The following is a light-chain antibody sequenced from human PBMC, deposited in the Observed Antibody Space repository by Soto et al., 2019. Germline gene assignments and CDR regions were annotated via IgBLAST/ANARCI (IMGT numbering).Light chain of an antibody. V-gene: IGKV1-33*01. CDR1: KNIKTY. Sequence: DVQVTQSPPSLSAYVGDRVTITCRASKNIKTYLNWYQQKPGKAPNLLIYHASKLAKGVTSRFSGSGSGTDFSFIITSLQREDLATYYCQQYYGLPPLTFGQGTRLEIK. CDR3: QQYYGLPPLT. CDR2: HAS. J-gene: IGKJ5*01.